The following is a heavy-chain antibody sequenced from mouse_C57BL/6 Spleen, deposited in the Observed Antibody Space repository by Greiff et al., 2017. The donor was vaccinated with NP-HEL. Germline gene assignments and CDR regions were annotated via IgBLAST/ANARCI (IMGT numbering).Heavy chain of an antibody. V-gene: IGHV1-15*01. D-gene: IGHD1-1*01. Sequence: QVQLQQSGAELVRPGASVTLSCKASGYTFTDYEMHWVKQTPVHGLEWIGAIDPETGGTAYNQKFKGKAILTADKSSSTAYMELRSLTSEDSAVDYCTRSTTVPHWYFDVWGTGTTVTVSS. CDR2: IDPETGGT. CDR3: TRSTTVPHWYFDV. J-gene: IGHJ1*03. CDR1: GYTFTDYE.